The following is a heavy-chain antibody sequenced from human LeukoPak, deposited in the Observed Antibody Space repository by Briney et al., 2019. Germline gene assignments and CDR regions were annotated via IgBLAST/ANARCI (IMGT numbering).Heavy chain of an antibody. Sequence: SETLSLTCTVSGGSNSSSSYYWGWIRQPPGKGLEWIGSIHYSGSTYYNPSLKSRVTISVDTSKNQFSLKLSSVTAADTAVYYCARKSLGYWYFDLWSRGTLVTVSS. CDR2: IHYSGST. CDR3: ARKSLGYWYFDL. CDR1: GGSNSSSSYY. J-gene: IGHJ2*01. V-gene: IGHV4-39*01. D-gene: IGHD6-19*01.